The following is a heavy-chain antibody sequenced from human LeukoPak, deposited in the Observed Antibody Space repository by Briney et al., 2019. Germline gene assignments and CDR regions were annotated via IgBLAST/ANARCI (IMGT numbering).Heavy chain of an antibody. V-gene: IGHV3-21*01. CDR3: ARGGSSWFFYFDY. CDR2: ISSSSSYI. D-gene: IGHD6-13*01. J-gene: IGHJ4*02. CDR1: GFTFSSYS. Sequence: PGGSLRLSCAASGFTFSSYSINWVRQAPGKGLEWVSSISSSSSYIYYADSVKGRFTISRDNAKNSLYLQMNSLRAEDTAVYYCARGGSSWFFYFDYWGQGTLVTVSS.